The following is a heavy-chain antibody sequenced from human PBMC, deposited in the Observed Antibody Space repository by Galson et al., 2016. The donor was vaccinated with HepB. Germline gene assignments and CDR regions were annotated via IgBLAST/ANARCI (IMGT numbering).Heavy chain of an antibody. V-gene: IGHV3-11*01. J-gene: IGHJ4*02. Sequence: SLRLSCAASGFSFSDSYMSWIRQAPGKGLEWVSYLWPDGTNTHYADSVRGRFTVSRDNAENSLYLQMNSLRPDDTAVYFCVRETAWFFDFWGQGALITVSS. CDR2: LWPDGTNT. CDR1: GFSFSDSY. CDR3: VRETAWFFDF. D-gene: IGHD2-21*02.